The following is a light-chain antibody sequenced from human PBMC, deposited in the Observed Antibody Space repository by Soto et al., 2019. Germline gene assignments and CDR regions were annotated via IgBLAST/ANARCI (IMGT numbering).Light chain of an antibody. J-gene: IGLJ1*01. CDR1: SSDVGGYNY. Sequence: HSALTQPASVSGSPGQSITISCTGTSSDVGGYNYVSWYQQHPGKAPKLIIYEVSNRPSGVSNRFSGSKSGNTASLTISGLQAEDEADYYCNSYTSKSTGVFGTGTKVTVL. CDR2: EVS. V-gene: IGLV2-14*01. CDR3: NSYTSKSTGV.